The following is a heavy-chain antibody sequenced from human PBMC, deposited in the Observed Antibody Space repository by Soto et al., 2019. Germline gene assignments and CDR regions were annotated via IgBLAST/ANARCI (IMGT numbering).Heavy chain of an antibody. CDR1: GYTFTTYG. Sequence: ASAKVSCKDSGYTFTTYGISWVRQAPGQGLEWMGWISAYSGNTSYAQKLQGRVTMTRNTSISTAYMELGSLRSEDTAVDYCARSVVMDGGGWFGPWSQGALLTVSS. D-gene: IGHD2-21*01. CDR3: ARSVVMDGGGWFGP. CDR2: ISAYSGNT. V-gene: IGHV1-18*01. J-gene: IGHJ5*02.